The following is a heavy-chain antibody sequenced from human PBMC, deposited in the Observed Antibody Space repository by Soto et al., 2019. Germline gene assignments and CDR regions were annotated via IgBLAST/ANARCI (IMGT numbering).Heavy chain of an antibody. J-gene: IGHJ6*02. V-gene: IGHV1-2*02. D-gene: IGHD2-2*01. CDR3: ARDLVVPAANSLFYYGMDV. Sequence: ASVKVSCKASGYTFTGYYMHWVLQAPGQGLEWMGWINPNSGGTNYAQKFQGRVTMTRDTSISTAYMELSRLRSDDTAVYYCARDLVVPAANSLFYYGMDVWGQGTTVTVSS. CDR1: GYTFTGYY. CDR2: INPNSGGT.